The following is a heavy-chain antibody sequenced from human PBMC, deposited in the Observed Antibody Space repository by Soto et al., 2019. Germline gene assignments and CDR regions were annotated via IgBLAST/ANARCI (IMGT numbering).Heavy chain of an antibody. D-gene: IGHD2-8*01. V-gene: IGHV1-3*01. CDR3: TRDLNGGNPFDY. J-gene: IGHJ4*02. CDR1: GYTLTNHA. CDR2: IDPGSGNP. Sequence: QVQLVQSGAEVKKPGASVRISCKASGYTLTNHAIHWVRQAAGESLEWLAWIDPGSGNPTYSQKFRDRITLTRDFSASTFYMDLSSLTSGDTAVYFCTRDLNGGNPFDYWGQGTLVTVS.